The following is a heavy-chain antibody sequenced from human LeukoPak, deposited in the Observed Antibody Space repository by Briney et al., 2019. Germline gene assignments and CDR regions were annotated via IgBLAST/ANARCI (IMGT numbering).Heavy chain of an antibody. CDR1: GYTFTGYY. V-gene: IGHV1-2*02. Sequence: ASVKVSCKASGYTFTGYYMHWVRQAPGQGLEWMGWINPNSGGTNYSQKFQGRVTITRDTSISTAYMELSRLRSDDTAVYYCARQEADPHQLLFRWGQGTLVTVSS. CDR3: ARQEADPHQLLFR. CDR2: INPNSGGT. D-gene: IGHD2-2*01. J-gene: IGHJ4*02.